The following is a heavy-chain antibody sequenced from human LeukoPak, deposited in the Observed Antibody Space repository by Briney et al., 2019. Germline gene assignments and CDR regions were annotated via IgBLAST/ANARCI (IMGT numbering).Heavy chain of an antibody. J-gene: IGHJ4*02. Sequence: NPSETLSLTCTVSGGSISSNAYYWAWICQPPGKGLEWIGSIYSSVSTYYNPSLKSRVTISVDTSKNQFSLRLSSVTAADTALYYCAREQNSSGWFLGIDYWGQGTLVTVSS. D-gene: IGHD6-19*01. CDR3: AREQNSSGWFLGIDY. CDR1: GGSISSNAYY. V-gene: IGHV4-39*02. CDR2: IYSSVST.